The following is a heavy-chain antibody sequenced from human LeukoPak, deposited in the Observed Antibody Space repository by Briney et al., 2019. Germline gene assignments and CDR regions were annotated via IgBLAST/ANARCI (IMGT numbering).Heavy chain of an antibody. CDR2: ISSSSSYI. D-gene: IGHD3-10*01. CDR1: GFTFSSYS. V-gene: IGHV3-21*04. J-gene: IGHJ4*02. CDR3: AKIFPRKRTMVRGAVDY. Sequence: GGSLRLSCAASGFTFSSYSMKWVRQAPGKGLEWVSSISSSSSYIYYADSVKGRFTISRDNSKNTLYLQMNSLRAEDTAVYYCAKIFPRKRTMVRGAVDYWGQGTLVTVSS.